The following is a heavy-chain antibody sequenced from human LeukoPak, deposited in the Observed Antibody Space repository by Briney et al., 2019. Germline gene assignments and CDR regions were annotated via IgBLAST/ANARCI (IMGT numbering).Heavy chain of an antibody. D-gene: IGHD5-18*01. CDR3: ARDNGGTAMAYHYYYYMDV. J-gene: IGHJ6*03. V-gene: IGHV1-8*01. CDR2: MNPNSGNT. CDR1: GYTFTSYD. Sequence: ASVKVSCKASGYTFTSYDINWVRQATGQGLEWMGWMNPNSGNTGYAQKFQGRVTMTRNTSISTAYMELSSLRSEDTAVYYCARDNGGTAMAYHYYYYMDVWGKGTTVTISS.